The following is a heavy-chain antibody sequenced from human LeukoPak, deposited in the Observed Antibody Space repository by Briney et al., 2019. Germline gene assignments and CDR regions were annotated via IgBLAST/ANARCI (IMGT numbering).Heavy chain of an antibody. CDR1: GFTFSTYW. D-gene: IGHD2-15*01. V-gene: IGHV3-74*01. J-gene: IGHJ4*02. Sequence: PGGSLRLSCAASGFTFSTYWMHWVRQAPGKGLVWVSRINREGTSTTYADFVKGRFTISRDNAKNTLYLQMDSLRAEDTAVYYCARWDCSGGDCNSGSRFIDYWGQGTMVTVSS. CDR3: ARWDCSGGDCNSGSRFIDY. CDR2: INREGTST.